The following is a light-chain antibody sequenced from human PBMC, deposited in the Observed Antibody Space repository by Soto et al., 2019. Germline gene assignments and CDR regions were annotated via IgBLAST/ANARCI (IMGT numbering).Light chain of an antibody. V-gene: IGKV3-20*01. J-gene: IGKJ4*01. CDR1: QSVSSSY. CDR3: QQYGSSLYLT. CDR2: GAS. Sequence: EIVLTQSPGTLSLSPGERATLSCRASQSVSSSYLAWYQQKPGQAPRLLIYGASSRATGIPDRFSGSGSGTDFTLTISRMEPADFAVYYCQQYGSSLYLTFGGGTKVEIK.